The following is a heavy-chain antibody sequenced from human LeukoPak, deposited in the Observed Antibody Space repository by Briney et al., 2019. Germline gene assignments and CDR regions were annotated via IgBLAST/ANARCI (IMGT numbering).Heavy chain of an antibody. CDR2: IWYDGSNK. Sequence: GGSLRLSCAASGFTFSSYGMHWVRLAPGKGLEWVAVIWYDGSNKYYADSVKGRFTISRDNSKNTLYLQMNSLRAEDTAVYYCARDPTWFGESNYYFDYWGQGTLVTVSS. J-gene: IGHJ4*02. CDR3: ARDPTWFGESNYYFDY. CDR1: GFTFSSYG. D-gene: IGHD3-10*01. V-gene: IGHV3-33*01.